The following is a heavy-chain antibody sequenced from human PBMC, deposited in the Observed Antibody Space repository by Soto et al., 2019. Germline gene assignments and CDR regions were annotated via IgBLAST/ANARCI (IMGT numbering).Heavy chain of an antibody. CDR1: GLTFDDYA. CDR2: ISWNSGSI. V-gene: IGHV3-9*01. Sequence: EVQLVESGGGLVQPGRSLRLSCAVSGLTFDDYAMHWVRQAPGKGLEWVSGISWNSGSIGYADSVKGRFTISRDNAKNSLYLQMNSLRAEDTAFYYCAKEAGTRYFDYWGQGTLVTVSS. D-gene: IGHD2-2*01. CDR3: AKEAGTRYFDY. J-gene: IGHJ4*02.